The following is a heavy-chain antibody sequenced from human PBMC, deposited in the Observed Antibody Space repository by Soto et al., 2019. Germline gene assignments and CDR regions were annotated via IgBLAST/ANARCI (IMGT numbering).Heavy chain of an antibody. CDR2: IYHSGST. Sequence: SETLSLTCAVSGGSISSGGYSWSWIRQPPGKGLEWIGYIYHSGSTYYNPSLKSRVTISVDRSKNQFSLKLSSVTAADTAVYYCARVPDRWGEGTLVTVAS. J-gene: IGHJ5*02. CDR3: ARVPDR. D-gene: IGHD2-2*01. CDR1: GGSISSGGYS. V-gene: IGHV4-30-2*01.